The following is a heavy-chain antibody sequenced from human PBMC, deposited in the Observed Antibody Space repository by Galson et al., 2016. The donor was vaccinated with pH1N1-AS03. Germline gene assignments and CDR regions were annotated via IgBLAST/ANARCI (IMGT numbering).Heavy chain of an antibody. CDR3: GGWFLWDLFY. CDR1: GGSLSGSIYY. V-gene: IGHV4-39*07. J-gene: IGHJ4*02. Sequence: ETLSLTCSVSGGSLSGSIYYWGWFRQPPGKGLEWIGSIYYNRGTYYSPSLKSRLTISMDTSKKQFSLKLSSVTAADTAVYYCGGWFLWDLFYWGQGTLVTVSS. D-gene: IGHD3-3*01. CDR2: IYYNRGT.